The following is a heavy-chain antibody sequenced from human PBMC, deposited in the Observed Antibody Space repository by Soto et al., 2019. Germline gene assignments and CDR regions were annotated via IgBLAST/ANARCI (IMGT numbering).Heavy chain of an antibody. CDR3: ARINEYSYGPNGMDV. CDR2: IDWDDDK. V-gene: IGHV2-70*01. D-gene: IGHD5-18*01. J-gene: IGHJ6*02. CDR1: GFSLSTSGMC. Sequence: GSGPTLVNPTQTLTLTCTFSGFSLSTSGMCVSWIRQPPGKALEWLALIDWDDDKYYSTSLKTRLTISKDTSKNQVVLTMTNMDPVDTATYYCARINEYSYGPNGMDVWGQGTTVTVSS.